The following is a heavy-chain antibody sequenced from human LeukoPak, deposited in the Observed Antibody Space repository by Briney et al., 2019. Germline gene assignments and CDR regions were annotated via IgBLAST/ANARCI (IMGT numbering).Heavy chain of an antibody. CDR3: ARDLSSRTSCYYY. V-gene: IGHV3-30-3*01. CDR1: GFTFSSYA. J-gene: IGHJ4*02. D-gene: IGHD2-2*01. CDR2: ISYDGSNK. Sequence: GGSLRLSCAASGFTFSSYAMQWVRQAPGKGLEWVAVISYDGSNKYYADSVKGRFTISRDNSKNTLYLQMNSLRAEDTAVYYCARDLSSRTSCYYYWGQGTLVTVSS.